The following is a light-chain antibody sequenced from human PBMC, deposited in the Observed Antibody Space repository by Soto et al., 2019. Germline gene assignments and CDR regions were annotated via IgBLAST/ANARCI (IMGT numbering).Light chain of an antibody. V-gene: IGLV2-14*01. CDR1: SSDVGGYNY. CDR3: SSYTSSINGV. Sequence: QSVLTQPASVSGSPGQSITISCTGTSSDVGGYNYVSWYQQHPGKAPKLIIYEVSNRPSGVSNRFSGSKSGNTASLTISGLQAEDEADYYCSSYTSSINGVLGNGTKVTVL. CDR2: EVS. J-gene: IGLJ1*01.